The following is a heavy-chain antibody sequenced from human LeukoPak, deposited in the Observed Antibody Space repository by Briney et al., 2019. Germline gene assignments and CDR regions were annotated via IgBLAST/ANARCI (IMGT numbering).Heavy chain of an antibody. V-gene: IGHV4-34*01. CDR2: INHSGST. J-gene: IGHJ6*04. CDR3: ARGKLGGSSGRTKNYYYYGMDV. CDR1: GVSFSGYY. D-gene: IGHD6-19*01. Sequence: SETLSLTCAVYGVSFSGYYWSWLRQPPGKGLEWIGEINHSGSTNYNPSLKSRVTISVDTSKTQFSLKLSSVTAADTAVYYCARGKLGGSSGRTKNYYYYGMDVWGKGTTVTVSS.